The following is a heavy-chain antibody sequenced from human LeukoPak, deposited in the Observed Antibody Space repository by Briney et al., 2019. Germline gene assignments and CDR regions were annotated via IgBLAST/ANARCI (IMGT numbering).Heavy chain of an antibody. CDR3: ATGPTYYYDSSGTQPISDDY. D-gene: IGHD3-22*01. CDR2: FDPEDGET. V-gene: IGHV1-24*01. CDR1: GYTLTELS. J-gene: IGHJ4*02. Sequence: ASVKVSCKVSGYTLTELSMHWVRPAPGKGLEWMGGFDPEDGETIYAQKFQGRVTMTEDTSTDTAYMELSSLRSEDTAVYYCATGPTYYYDSSGTQPISDDYWGQGTLVTVSS.